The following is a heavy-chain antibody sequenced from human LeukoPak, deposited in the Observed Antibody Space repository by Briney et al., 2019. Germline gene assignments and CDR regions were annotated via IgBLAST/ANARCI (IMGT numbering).Heavy chain of an antibody. CDR1: GFTFSSYS. V-gene: IGHV3-48*01. J-gene: IGHJ6*02. CDR2: ISSSSSTI. Sequence: GGSLRLSCAASGFTFSSYSMNWVRQAPGKGLEWVSYISSSSSTIYYADSVKGRFTISRDNAKNSLYLQMNSLRAEDTALYYCARQTVWFGHHGMDVWGQGTTVTVSS. CDR3: ARQTVWFGHHGMDV. D-gene: IGHD3-10*01.